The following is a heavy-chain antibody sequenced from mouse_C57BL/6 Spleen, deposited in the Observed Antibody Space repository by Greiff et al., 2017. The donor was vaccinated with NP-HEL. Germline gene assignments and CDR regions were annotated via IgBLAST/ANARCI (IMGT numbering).Heavy chain of an antibody. Sequence: EVQLQQSGPELVKPGASVKISCKASGYTFTDYYMNWVKQSHGKSLEWIGDINPNNGGTSYNQKFKGKATLTVDKSSSTAYMELRSLTSEDSAVYYCAMHAMDYWGQGTSVTVSS. CDR3: AMHAMDY. CDR1: GYTFTDYY. J-gene: IGHJ4*01. CDR2: INPNNGGT. V-gene: IGHV1-26*01.